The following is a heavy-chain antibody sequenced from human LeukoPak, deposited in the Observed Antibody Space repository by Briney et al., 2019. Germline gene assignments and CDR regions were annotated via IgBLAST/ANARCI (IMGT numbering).Heavy chain of an antibody. CDR1: GFTFSNAW. Sequence: GGSLRLSCAASGFTFSNAWMSWVRQAPGKGLEWVGRIKSKTDGGTTDYAAPVKGRFTISRDDSKNTLYLQMNSLKTEDAAVYYCTTSRWHYYYYMDVWGKGTTVTVSS. CDR3: TTSRWHYYYYMDV. D-gene: IGHD6-13*01. CDR2: IKSKTDGGTT. V-gene: IGHV3-15*01. J-gene: IGHJ6*03.